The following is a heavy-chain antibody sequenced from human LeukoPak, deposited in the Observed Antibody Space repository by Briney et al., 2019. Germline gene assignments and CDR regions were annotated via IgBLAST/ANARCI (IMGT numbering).Heavy chain of an antibody. CDR2: ISGGGGST. J-gene: IGHJ4*02. CDR1: GFTFSNCA. D-gene: IGHD2-21*02. Sequence: GGSLRLSCAASGFTFSNCAMSWVRQAPGKGLEWVSAISGGGGSTYYAETVKGRFTISRDNSKNTLYLQMNSLRAEDTAVYYCARGKVVTGIDYWGQGTLVTVSS. V-gene: IGHV3-23*01. CDR3: ARGKVVTGIDY.